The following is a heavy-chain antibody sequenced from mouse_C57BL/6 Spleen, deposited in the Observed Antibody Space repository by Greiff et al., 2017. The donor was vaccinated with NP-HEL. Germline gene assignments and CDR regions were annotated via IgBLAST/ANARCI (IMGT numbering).Heavy chain of an antibody. Sequence: QVHVKQSGAELARPGASVKLSCKASGYTFTSYGISWVKQRTGQGLEWIGEIYPRSGNTYYNEKFKGKATLTADKSSSTAYMELRSLTSEDSAVYFCARTPYYYGSSHWYFDVWGTGTTVTVSS. CDR2: IYPRSGNT. J-gene: IGHJ1*03. V-gene: IGHV1-81*01. CDR1: GYTFTSYG. CDR3: ARTPYYYGSSHWYFDV. D-gene: IGHD1-1*01.